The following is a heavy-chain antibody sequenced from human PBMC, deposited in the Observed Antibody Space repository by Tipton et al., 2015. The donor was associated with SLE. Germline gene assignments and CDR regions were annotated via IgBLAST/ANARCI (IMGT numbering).Heavy chain of an antibody. CDR1: GFTFSSYW. CDR2: IRYDGSNK. CDR3: AKDGVDYYGSGSYPRYWYFDL. J-gene: IGHJ2*01. D-gene: IGHD3-10*01. Sequence: SGFTFSSYWMHWVRQAPGKGLEWVAFIRYDGSNKYYADSVKGRFTISRDNSKNTLYLQMNSLRAEDTAVYYCAKDGVDYYGSGSYPRYWYFDLWGRGTLVTVSS. V-gene: IGHV3-30*02.